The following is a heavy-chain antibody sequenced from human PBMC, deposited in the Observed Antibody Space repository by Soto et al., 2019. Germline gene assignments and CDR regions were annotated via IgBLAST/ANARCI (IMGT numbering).Heavy chain of an antibody. V-gene: IGHV1-3*05. Sequence: QVQLVQSGAEEKKPGASVKVSCKASGYTFTSYAMHWVRQAPGQRLEWMGWINAGNGNTKYSQKFQGRVTITRDTXASTAYMELSSLRSEDTAVYYCARDIQVINNWFDPWGQGTLVTVSS. D-gene: IGHD3-22*01. CDR1: GYTFTSYA. J-gene: IGHJ5*02. CDR3: ARDIQVINNWFDP. CDR2: INAGNGNT.